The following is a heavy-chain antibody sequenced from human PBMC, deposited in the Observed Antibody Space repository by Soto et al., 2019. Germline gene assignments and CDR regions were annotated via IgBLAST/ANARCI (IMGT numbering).Heavy chain of an antibody. V-gene: IGHV4-59*12. CDR3: AREGSSTSCQFDY. Sequence: PSETLSLTCTVSGVSISSYYWSWIRQPPGKGLEWIGYMYYSGSTNYNPSFKSRVTMSVDTSKNQFSLKLSSVTAADTAVYYCAREGSSTSCQFDYWGQGSLVTVSS. J-gene: IGHJ4*02. CDR2: MYYSGST. D-gene: IGHD2-2*01. CDR1: GVSISSYY.